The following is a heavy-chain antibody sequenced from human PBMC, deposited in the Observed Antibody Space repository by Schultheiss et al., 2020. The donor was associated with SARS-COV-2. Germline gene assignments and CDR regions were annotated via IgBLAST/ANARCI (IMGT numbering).Heavy chain of an antibody. CDR1: GGTFSSYA. CDR2: IIPIFGTA. J-gene: IGHJ2*01. D-gene: IGHD3-3*01. V-gene: IGHV1-69*13. Sequence: SVKVSCKASGGTFSSYAISWVRQAPGQGLEWMGGIIPIFGTANYAQKFQGRVTITADESTSTAYMELSSLRSEDTAVYYCARDRYDFWSGYVSYWYFDLWGRGTLVTVPS. CDR3: ARDRYDFWSGYVSYWYFDL.